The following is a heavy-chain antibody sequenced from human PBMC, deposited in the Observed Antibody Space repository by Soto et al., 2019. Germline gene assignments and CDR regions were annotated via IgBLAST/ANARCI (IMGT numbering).Heavy chain of an antibody. CDR1: GFPFTSYG. D-gene: IGHD3-10*01. Sequence: QVQLVESGGGVVQPGRSLRLSCAASGFPFTSYGMHWVREGPDKGLEWVAIISYDGSDKYYADSVKGRFTISRDNSKNTLYLQMNSLRPEGTALYYCVGGQYYFGYRGQGTLVIVSS. CDR3: VGGQYYFGY. J-gene: IGHJ4*02. CDR2: ISYDGSDK. V-gene: IGHV3-30*03.